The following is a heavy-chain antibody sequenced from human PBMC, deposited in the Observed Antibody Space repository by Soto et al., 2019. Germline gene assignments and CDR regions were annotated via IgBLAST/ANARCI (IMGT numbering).Heavy chain of an antibody. CDR2: INPNSGGT. J-gene: IGHJ4*02. D-gene: IGHD2-2*01. Sequence: ASVKVSCKASGYTFTGYYMHWVRQAPGQGLEWMGWINPNSGGTNYAQKFQGWVTMTRDTSISTAYMELSRLRSDDTAVYYCAKCVSSCFFGPDFFDYCAQRSLDPVS. CDR3: AKCVSSCFFGPDFFDY. V-gene: IGHV1-2*04. CDR1: GYTFTGYY.